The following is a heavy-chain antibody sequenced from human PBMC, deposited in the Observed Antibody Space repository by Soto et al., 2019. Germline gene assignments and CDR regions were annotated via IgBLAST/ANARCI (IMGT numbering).Heavy chain of an antibody. Sequence: QVRLQQWGAGLVRPSETLSLTCAVYGGSFNNYCWSWIRQPPGNGLEGIGEVCPRGRTTYSSTLNRAVRTAVVGPKNNHSLGFASARLPGTGVYCCARGAYVQHLVVYWCVPRRQASLVTV. CDR2: VCPRGRT. J-gene: IGHJ5*02. V-gene: IGHV4-34*02. CDR1: GGSFNNYC. D-gene: IGHD3-10*02. CDR3: ARGAYVQHLVVYWCVP.